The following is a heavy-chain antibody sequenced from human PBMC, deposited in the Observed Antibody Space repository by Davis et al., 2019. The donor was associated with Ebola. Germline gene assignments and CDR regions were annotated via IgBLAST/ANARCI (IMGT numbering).Heavy chain of an antibody. CDR3: ASSSSWYLDGYYYFDY. Sequence: PGGSLRLSCAASGFTFSSYSLNWVRQAPGKGLEWVSYISNSGSTMYYADSVKGRFTISRDNSKNTLYLQMNSLRAEDTAVYYCASSSSWYLDGYYYFDYWGQGTLVTVSS. J-gene: IGHJ4*02. CDR1: GFTFSSYS. D-gene: IGHD6-13*01. V-gene: IGHV3-48*01. CDR2: ISNSGSTM.